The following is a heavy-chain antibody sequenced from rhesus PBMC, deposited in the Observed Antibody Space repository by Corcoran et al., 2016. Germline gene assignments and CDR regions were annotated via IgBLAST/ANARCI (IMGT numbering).Heavy chain of an antibody. CDR3: ARDSITGTTRYGLDS. Sequence: EVQLVESGGGLAKSGGSLRLSCAASGFSFSDYYMYWVRQAPGKGLEWVSGISYTGGSTYYADSVKGRFTISRENAKNTLYLKMDSLRAEDTAVYYCARDSITGTTRYGLDSWGQGVVVTVSS. V-gene: IGHV3S18*01. D-gene: IGHD1-26*01. CDR1: GFSFSDYY. CDR2: ISYTGGST. J-gene: IGHJ6*01.